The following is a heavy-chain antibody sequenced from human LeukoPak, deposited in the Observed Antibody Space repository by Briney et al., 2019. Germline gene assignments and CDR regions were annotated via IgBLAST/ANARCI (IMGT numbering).Heavy chain of an antibody. Sequence: ASVKVSCKASGYTFTDYYMHWVRQAPGQGLEWMGWINPNSGGTNYAQKFQGRVTMTRDTSISTAYMELSRLGSDDTAVYYCARATAFLLWFGELMGAFDIWGQGTMVTVSS. CDR1: GYTFTDYY. V-gene: IGHV1-2*02. CDR3: ARATAFLLWFGELMGAFDI. D-gene: IGHD3-10*01. J-gene: IGHJ3*02. CDR2: INPNSGGT.